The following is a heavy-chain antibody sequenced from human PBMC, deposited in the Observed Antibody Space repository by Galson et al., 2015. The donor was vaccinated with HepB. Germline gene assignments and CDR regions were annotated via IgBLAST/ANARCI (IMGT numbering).Heavy chain of an antibody. CDR3: TTAPAYFYDLGLNDY. CDR2: IKSKTAGGTT. Sequence: SLRLSCAASGFTFSNGWMTWVRQAPGKGLEWVGRIKSKTAGGTTDYAAPVKGRFTISRDDSKNTLYMQINSLKTEDTAVYYCTTAPAYFYDLGLNDYWGQGTLVTVSS. J-gene: IGHJ4*02. CDR1: GFTFSNGW. V-gene: IGHV3-15*01. D-gene: IGHD3-10*01.